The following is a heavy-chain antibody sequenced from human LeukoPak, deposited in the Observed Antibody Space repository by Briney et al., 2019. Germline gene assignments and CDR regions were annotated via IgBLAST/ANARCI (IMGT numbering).Heavy chain of an antibody. CDR3: ARVPSIRYNYYGMDV. CDR2: IYYSGST. D-gene: IGHD1-1*01. Sequence: SETLSLTCTVSGGSISSYYWTWIRQPPGKGLEWVGYIYYSGSTNYNPSLKSRVTISVDMSKSQLSLTLTSATAADTAVYYCARVPSIRYNYYGMDVWGKGTTVTVSS. V-gene: IGHV4-59*01. CDR1: GGSISSYY. J-gene: IGHJ6*04.